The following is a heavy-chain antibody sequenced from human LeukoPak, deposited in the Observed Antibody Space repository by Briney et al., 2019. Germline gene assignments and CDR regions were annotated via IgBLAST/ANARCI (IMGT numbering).Heavy chain of an antibody. Sequence: SQTLSLTCAVSGGSISSGGYSWSWIRQPPGKGPEWIGYIYHSGSTYYNPSLKSRVTISVDRSKNQFSLKLSSVTAADTAVYYCARTLNDYSNYIGTFDYWGQGTLVTVSS. CDR2: IYHSGST. CDR1: GGSISSGGYS. CDR3: ARTLNDYSNYIGTFDY. J-gene: IGHJ4*02. V-gene: IGHV4-30-2*01. D-gene: IGHD4-11*01.